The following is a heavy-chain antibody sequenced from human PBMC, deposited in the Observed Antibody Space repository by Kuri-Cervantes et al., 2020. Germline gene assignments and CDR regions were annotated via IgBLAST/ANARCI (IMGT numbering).Heavy chain of an antibody. CDR1: GGSISSGGYY. CDR2: IYYSGST. CDR3: ASCTTPDAFDI. Sequence: GSLRLSCTVSGGSISSGGYYWSWIRQPPGKGLEWIGSIYYSGSTYYNPSLKSRVAISVDTSKNPFSLKLSSVTAADTAVYYCASCTTPDAFDIWGQGTMVTVSS. V-gene: IGHV4-39*07. J-gene: IGHJ3*02. D-gene: IGHD1-26*01.